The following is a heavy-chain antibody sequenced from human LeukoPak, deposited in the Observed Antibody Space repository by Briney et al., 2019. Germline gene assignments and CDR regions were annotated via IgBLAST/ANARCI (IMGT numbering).Heavy chain of an antibody. CDR3: ARTCSGGSCSARPPYYYGMDI. D-gene: IGHD2-15*01. J-gene: IGHJ6*02. CDR2: IIPIFGIA. CDR1: VGTFSRYA. Sequence: SVKVSCKASVGTFSRYAINWVRPAPGRGRDWMGRIIPIFGIANYAQKFQGRVTITADKSTSTAYMELSSLRSEDTAVYYCARTCSGGSCSARPPYYYGMDIWGQGNTVTVSS. V-gene: IGHV1-69*04.